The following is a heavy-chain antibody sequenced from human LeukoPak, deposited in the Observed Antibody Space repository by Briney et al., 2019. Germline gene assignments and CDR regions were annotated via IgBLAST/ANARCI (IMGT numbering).Heavy chain of an antibody. CDR3: ARADGVGSGGLVFIDY. J-gene: IGHJ4*02. V-gene: IGHV1-46*01. Sequence: ASVKVSCKASGYTFTTYYMHWVRQAPGQGLEWMGIINPSGGSTSYAQKFQGRVTMTRDMSTSTVYMELSSLRSEDTAVYYCARADGVGSGGLVFIDYWGQGTLVTVSS. CDR1: GYTFTTYY. D-gene: IGHD3-10*01. CDR2: INPSGGST.